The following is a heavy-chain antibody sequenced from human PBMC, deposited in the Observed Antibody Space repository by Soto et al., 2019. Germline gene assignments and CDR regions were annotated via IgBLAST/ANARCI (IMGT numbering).Heavy chain of an antibody. CDR1: GFTFSSYA. Sequence: GGSLRLSCSASGFTFSSYAMHWVRQAPGKGLEYVSAISSNGGSTYYADSVKGRFTISRDNSKNTLYLQMSSLRAEDTAVYYCVKDPVGSGSYYFWFDPWGQGTLVTVSS. V-gene: IGHV3-64D*08. J-gene: IGHJ5*02. CDR2: ISSNGGST. D-gene: IGHD1-26*01. CDR3: VKDPVGSGSYYFWFDP.